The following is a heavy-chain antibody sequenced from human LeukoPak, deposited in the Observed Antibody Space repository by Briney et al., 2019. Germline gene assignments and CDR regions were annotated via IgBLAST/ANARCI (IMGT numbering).Heavy chain of an antibody. CDR3: ARENRYTYGLDVFDI. J-gene: IGHJ3*02. Sequence: PGGSLRLSCAASGFTLSRYWMHWVRQAPGKGLVWVSRINSDGSSTSYADSVKGRFTISRDNAKNTLYLQMNSLRAEDTAVYYCARENRYTYGLDVFDIWGQGTMVTVSS. D-gene: IGHD5-18*01. CDR1: GFTLSRYW. V-gene: IGHV3-74*01. CDR2: INSDGSST.